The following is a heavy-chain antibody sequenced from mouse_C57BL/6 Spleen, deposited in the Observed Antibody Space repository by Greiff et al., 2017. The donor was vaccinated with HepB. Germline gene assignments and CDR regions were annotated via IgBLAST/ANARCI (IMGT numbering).Heavy chain of an antibody. CDR3: ARPPYGSSYDY. CDR2: IDPSDSYT. D-gene: IGHD1-1*01. Sequence: QVQLQQPGAELVRPGTSVKLSCKASGYTFTSYWMHWVKQRPGQGLEWIGVIDPSDSYTNYNQKFKGKATLTVDTSSSTAYMQLSSLTSEDSAVYYCARPPYGSSYDYWGQGTTLTVSS. V-gene: IGHV1-59*01. J-gene: IGHJ2*01. CDR1: GYTFTSYW.